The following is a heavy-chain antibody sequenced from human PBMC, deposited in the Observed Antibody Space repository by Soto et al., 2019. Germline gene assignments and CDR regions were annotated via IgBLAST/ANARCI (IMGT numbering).Heavy chain of an antibody. V-gene: IGHV6-1*01. D-gene: IGHD2-15*01. CDR2: IYYRSKWFH. J-gene: IGHJ6*02. Sequence: SQTLSLTCVISGDSVSSNGACWNWIRQSPSRGLRWLGRIYYRSKWFHDYAASVESRMAINPDTSRNQFSLQLNYVTPEDTAVYYCARVHCSAGTCLDGLDFWGQGTTVTVSS. CDR3: ARVHCSAGTCLDGLDF. CDR1: GDSVSSNGAC.